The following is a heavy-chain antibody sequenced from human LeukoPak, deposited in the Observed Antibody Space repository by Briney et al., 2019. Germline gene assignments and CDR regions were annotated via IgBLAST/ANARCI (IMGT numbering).Heavy chain of an antibody. J-gene: IGHJ3*02. V-gene: IGHV3-7*01. CDR3: ARSYRGPSAFDI. CDR2: INQDGSEN. Sequence: GGSLRPSCAASGFTFSNYWMSWVRQAPGKGLEWAAHINQDGSENYYVDSVKGRFTISRDNPQNSLSLQIDSLRAEDTAVYYCARSYRGPSAFDIWGQGTMVSVSS. CDR1: GFTFSNYW. D-gene: IGHD3-10*01.